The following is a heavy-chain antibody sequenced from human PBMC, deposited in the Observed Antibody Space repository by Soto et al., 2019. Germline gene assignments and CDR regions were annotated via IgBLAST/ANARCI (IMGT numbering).Heavy chain of an antibody. Sequence: QVQLQQWGAGPLRPLETLSLTCGVSGGSFSGYYWAWIRQSPGKGLERIGEINDRGSINYKPSLKSRVSISVDTSKNHYSLNLRSVTAADTAVYYCARESHDILTGPPWVWYFDLWGRGTLVTVSS. D-gene: IGHD3-9*01. CDR3: ARESHDILTGPPWVWYFDL. CDR2: INDRGSI. V-gene: IGHV4-34*01. CDR1: GGSFSGYY. J-gene: IGHJ2*01.